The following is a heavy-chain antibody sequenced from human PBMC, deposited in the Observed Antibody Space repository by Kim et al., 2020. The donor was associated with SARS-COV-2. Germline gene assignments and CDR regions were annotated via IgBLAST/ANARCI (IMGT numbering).Heavy chain of an antibody. D-gene: IGHD6-19*01. CDR3: AKDRGGIAVAGLLDY. J-gene: IGHJ4*02. CDR2: ISWNSGSI. Sequence: GGSLRLSCAASGFTFDDYAMHSVRQAPGKGLEWVSGISWNSGSIGYADSVKGRFTISRDNAKNSLYLQMNSLRAEDTALYYCAKDRGGIAVAGLLDYWGQGTLVTVSS. V-gene: IGHV3-9*01. CDR1: GFTFDDYA.